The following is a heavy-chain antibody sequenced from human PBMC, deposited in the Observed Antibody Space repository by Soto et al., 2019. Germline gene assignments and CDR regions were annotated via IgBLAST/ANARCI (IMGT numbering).Heavy chain of an antibody. CDR3: ARGRLRYFDWPTYYGMDV. Sequence: SETLSLTCAVYGGSFSGYYWSWIRQPPGKGLEWIGEINHSGSTNYNPSLKSRVTISVDTSKNQFSLKLSSVTAADTAVYYCARGRLRYFDWPTYYGMDVWAKGPRSPSP. CDR2: INHSGST. J-gene: IGHJ6*02. D-gene: IGHD3-9*01. CDR1: GGSFSGYY. V-gene: IGHV4-34*01.